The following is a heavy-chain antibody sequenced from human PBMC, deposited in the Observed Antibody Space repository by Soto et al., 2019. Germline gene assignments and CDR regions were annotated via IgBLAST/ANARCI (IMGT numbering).Heavy chain of an antibody. CDR3: ARRPIAAWNWNFDL. Sequence: SETLSLTCAVSGGSISSGGYSWSWIRQPPGKGLEWIGYIYHSGSTYYNPSLKSRVTISVDTSNNQFSLKLSSVTAADTAVYYCARRPIAAWNWNFDLWGRGTLVTVSS. V-gene: IGHV4-30-2*03. CDR1: GGSISSGGYS. CDR2: IYHSGST. D-gene: IGHD6-6*01. J-gene: IGHJ2*01.